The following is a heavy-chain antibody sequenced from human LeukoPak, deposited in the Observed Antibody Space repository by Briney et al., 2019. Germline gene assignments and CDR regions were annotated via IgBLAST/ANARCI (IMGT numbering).Heavy chain of an antibody. D-gene: IGHD2-8*01. J-gene: IGHJ6*02. Sequence: NPGGSLRLSCAPSGFTFSNYNLKWVRQAPGKGLEWVSSISSSSAYIYYADSVKGRFTISRDNAKNSLFLQMNSLRAEDTAVYFCARVPYEDYYAMDVWGQGTTVTVSS. CDR3: ARVPYEDYYAMDV. CDR2: ISSSSAYI. V-gene: IGHV3-21*01. CDR1: GFTFSNYN.